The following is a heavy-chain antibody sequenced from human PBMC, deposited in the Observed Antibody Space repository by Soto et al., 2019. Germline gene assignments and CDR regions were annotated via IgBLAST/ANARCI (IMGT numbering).Heavy chain of an antibody. CDR1: GYYFPSYW. D-gene: IGHD4-17*01. CDR3: ARQGNGAEGFDY. Sequence: PGGSLKISCKGSGYYFPSYWIGWVRQMPGKGLEWMGIFYPGDSDTRYSPSFQGQVTISADRSISTAYLQWSSLKPSDTAMYYCARQGNGAEGFDYWGQGTLVTVSS. V-gene: IGHV5-51*01. J-gene: IGHJ4*02. CDR2: FYPGDSDT.